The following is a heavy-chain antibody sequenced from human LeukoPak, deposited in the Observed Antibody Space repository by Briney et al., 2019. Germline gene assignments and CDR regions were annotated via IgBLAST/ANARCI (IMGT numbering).Heavy chain of an antibody. Sequence: GGSLRLSCVASGFTFSSRDWMTWVRQAPGKGLERVANIKQDGSEKNYVDSVKGRFTISRDNAKNSVDLQMNSLRVEDTAVYYCAKAPVTTCSGAYCYPFDYWSQGTLVTVSS. D-gene: IGHD2-15*01. CDR1: GFTFSSRDW. CDR2: IKQDGSEK. CDR3: AKAPVTTCSGAYCYPFDY. J-gene: IGHJ4*02. V-gene: IGHV3-7*01.